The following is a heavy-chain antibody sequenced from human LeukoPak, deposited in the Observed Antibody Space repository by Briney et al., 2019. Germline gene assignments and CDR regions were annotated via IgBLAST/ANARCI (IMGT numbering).Heavy chain of an antibody. D-gene: IGHD3-22*01. Sequence: GGSLRLSCAASGFTFSSYAMHWVRQAPGKGLEWVAVISYDGSNKYYADSVKGRFTISRDNSKNTLYLQMNSLRAEDTAVYYCASLYDSSGYYLGYWGQGTLVTVSS. V-gene: IGHV3-30-3*01. CDR2: ISYDGSNK. J-gene: IGHJ4*02. CDR1: GFTFSSYA. CDR3: ASLYDSSGYYLGY.